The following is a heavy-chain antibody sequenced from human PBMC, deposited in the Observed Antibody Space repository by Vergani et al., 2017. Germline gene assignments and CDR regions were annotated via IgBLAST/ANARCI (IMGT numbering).Heavy chain of an antibody. CDR3: ARTRIAAAAYYFDF. V-gene: IGHV4-31*03. J-gene: IGHJ4*02. D-gene: IGHD6-13*01. Sequence: QVQLPESGPGLVKPSQTLSLICTVSGGSVSNGGYYWSWIRQHPVKGLEWIGYIFYTGNTYYSPSLRSRLTMSVDTSKSQFSLRLSAVTAADTAIYYCARTRIAAAAYYFDFWGQGALVTVSS. CDR2: IFYTGNT. CDR1: GGSVSNGGYY.